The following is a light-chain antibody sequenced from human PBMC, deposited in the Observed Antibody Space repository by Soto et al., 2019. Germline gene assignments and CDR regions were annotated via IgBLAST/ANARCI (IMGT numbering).Light chain of an antibody. Sequence: QSVLTQPPSVSAAPGQKVSISCSGSSSNIGNNYVSWYQQLPGTAPKLLIFDNSKRPSGIPDRFSGSRSGTSATLGITGLQTGDEADYYCATWDDSLSVGVFGGGTKVTVL. CDR1: SSNIGNNY. CDR2: DNS. V-gene: IGLV1-51*01. CDR3: ATWDDSLSVGV. J-gene: IGLJ2*01.